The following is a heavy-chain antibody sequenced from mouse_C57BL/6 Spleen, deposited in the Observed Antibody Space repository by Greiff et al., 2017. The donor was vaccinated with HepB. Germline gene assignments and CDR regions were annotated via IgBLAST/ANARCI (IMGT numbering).Heavy chain of an antibody. CDR1: GYSITSGYY. CDR3: ARDRVLGRGGDFDY. D-gene: IGHD2-14*01. J-gene: IGHJ2*01. CDR2: ISYDGSN. V-gene: IGHV3-6*01. Sequence: VQLKESGPGLVKPSQSLSLTCSVTGYSITSGYYWNWIRQFPGNKLEWMGYISYDGSNNYNPYLKNRISITRDTSKNQFFLKLNSVTTEDTATYSGARDRVLGRGGDFDYWGQGTTLTVSS.